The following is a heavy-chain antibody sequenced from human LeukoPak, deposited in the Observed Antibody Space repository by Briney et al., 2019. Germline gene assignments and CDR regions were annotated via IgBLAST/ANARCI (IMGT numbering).Heavy chain of an antibody. CDR1: GGTFSSYA. D-gene: IGHD3-22*01. V-gene: IGHV1-18*01. Sequence: GASVKVSCKASGGTFSSYAISWVRQAPGQGLEWMGWISAYNGNTNYAQKLQGRVTMTTDTSTSTAYMELRSLRSDDTAVYYCARVHYYYDSSGYYYHTFDYWGQGTLVTVSS. CDR2: ISAYNGNT. J-gene: IGHJ4*02. CDR3: ARVHYYYDSSGYYYHTFDY.